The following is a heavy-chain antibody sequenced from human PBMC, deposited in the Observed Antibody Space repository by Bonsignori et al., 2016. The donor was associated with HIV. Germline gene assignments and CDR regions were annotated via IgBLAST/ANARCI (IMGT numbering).Heavy chain of an antibody. D-gene: IGHD6-13*01. Sequence: SETLSLTCAVYGGSFSGYYWSWIRQPPGKGLEWIGEINHSGSTNYNPSLKSRVTISVDTSKNQFSLKLSSVTAADTAVYYCARGMGAAAGTGNFDYWGQGTLVTVSS. CDR1: GGSFSGYY. CDR3: ARGMGAAAGTGNFDY. CDR2: INHSGST. J-gene: IGHJ4*02. V-gene: IGHV4-34*01.